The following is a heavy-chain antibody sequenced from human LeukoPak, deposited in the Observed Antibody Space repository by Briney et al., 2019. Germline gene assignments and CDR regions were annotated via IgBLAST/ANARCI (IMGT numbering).Heavy chain of an antibody. D-gene: IGHD5-12*01. V-gene: IGHV4-4*07. CDR3: ARARGYYFDY. CDR2: VYHTGST. J-gene: IGHJ4*02. CDR1: GVSISSYY. Sequence: KPSETLSLTCTVSGVSISSYYWSWIRQPAGKGLEWIGSVYHTGSTYYNPSLKSRVTISVDTSKNQFSLKLSSVTAADTAVYYCARARGYYFDYWGQGTLVTVSS.